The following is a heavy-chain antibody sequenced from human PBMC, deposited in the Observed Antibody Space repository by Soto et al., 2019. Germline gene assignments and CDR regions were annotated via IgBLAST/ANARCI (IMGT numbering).Heavy chain of an antibody. Sequence: GASVKVSCKASGYTFTSYGISWVRQAPGQGLEWMGWISAYSGNTNYAQKLQGRVTMTTDTSTSTAYMELRSLRSDDTAVYYCARVPLVVVPAASLFWFDPWGQGTLVTVSS. D-gene: IGHD2-2*01. J-gene: IGHJ5*02. V-gene: IGHV1-18*01. CDR1: GYTFTSYG. CDR3: ARVPLVVVPAASLFWFDP. CDR2: ISAYSGNT.